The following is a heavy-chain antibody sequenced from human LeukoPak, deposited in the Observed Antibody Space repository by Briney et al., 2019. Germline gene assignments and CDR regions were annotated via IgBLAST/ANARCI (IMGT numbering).Heavy chain of an antibody. D-gene: IGHD2-8*01. CDR1: GYSLSSGYY. Sequence: SETLSLTCAVSGYSLSSGYYWGWIRPPPRKGLEWIGSIYHSGSTYYNPSLKSRVTISVDTSKNQFSLKLSSVTAADTAVYYCAWTYCTNGVCYYFDYWGQRTLVTVS. V-gene: IGHV4-38-2*01. J-gene: IGHJ4*02. CDR3: AWTYCTNGVCYYFDY. CDR2: IYHSGST.